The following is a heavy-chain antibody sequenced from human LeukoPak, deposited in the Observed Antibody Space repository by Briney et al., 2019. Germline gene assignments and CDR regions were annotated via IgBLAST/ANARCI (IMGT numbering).Heavy chain of an antibody. V-gene: IGHV3-23*01. CDR1: GFTFSSYT. Sequence: PGGSLRLSCAASGFTFSSYTMTWARQTPGKGLEWASGISGSGAITDYVDSVKGRFTISRDNSKNTVYLQMHSLRTEDTAVYYCAKIIAVTESYWYGMDVWGQGTTVTVSS. J-gene: IGHJ6*02. D-gene: IGHD4-17*01. CDR3: AKIIAVTESYWYGMDV. CDR2: ISGSGAIT.